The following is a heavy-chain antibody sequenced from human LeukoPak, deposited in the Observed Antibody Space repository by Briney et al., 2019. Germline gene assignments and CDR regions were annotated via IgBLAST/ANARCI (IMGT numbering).Heavy chain of an antibody. J-gene: IGHJ5*02. CDR2: LYPGDSDS. Sequence: GESLKISCKAYGYSFFSNYWIAWVRQMPGKGLEWMGILYPGDSDSRYSPSFQGQVTISADKSISTAYLQWNSLKASDTAMYYCARLPNWNEGFDPWGQGTLVTVSS. CDR1: GYSFFSNYW. V-gene: IGHV5-51*01. CDR3: ARLPNWNEGFDP. D-gene: IGHD1-1*01.